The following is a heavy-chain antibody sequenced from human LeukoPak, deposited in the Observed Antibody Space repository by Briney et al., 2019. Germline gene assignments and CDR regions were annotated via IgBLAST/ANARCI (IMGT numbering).Heavy chain of an antibody. J-gene: IGHJ3*02. CDR3: ARVRAVTNDAFDI. Sequence: ASVKVSCKASGYTFTSYGISWVRQAPGQGLECMGWISAYNGNTNYAQNFQDRLTMTTDKSTSTAYMELRSLRSDDTAVYYCARVRAVTNDAFDIWGQGTMVTVSS. D-gene: IGHD4-17*01. CDR1: GYTFTSYG. V-gene: IGHV1-18*01. CDR2: ISAYNGNT.